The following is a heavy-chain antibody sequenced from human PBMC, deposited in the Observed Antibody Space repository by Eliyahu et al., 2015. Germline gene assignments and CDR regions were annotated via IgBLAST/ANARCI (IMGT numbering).Heavy chain of an antibody. V-gene: IGHV3-21*01. Sequence: EVKLVEXGGGLVKPGGSLRLSCAASGFTFSSXGMNWVRQAPGKGLXWXSSVGIRSXNIYXADSVKGRFTISRDNAKQSLYLQMNSLRAEDTAVYYCARGKIVVVPAAIRKDGDWDYWGQGTLVTVSS. J-gene: IGHJ4*02. CDR2: VGIRSXNI. D-gene: IGHD2-2*01. CDR3: ARGKIVVVPAAIRKDGDWDY. CDR1: GFTFSSXG.